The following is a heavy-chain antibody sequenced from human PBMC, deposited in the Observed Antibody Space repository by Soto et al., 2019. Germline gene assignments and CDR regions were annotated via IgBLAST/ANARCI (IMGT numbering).Heavy chain of an antibody. D-gene: IGHD6-19*01. CDR1: GYSFTNYG. Sequence: QDQLLQSGAEVKKPGASVTVSCKASGYSFTNYGITWVRQAPGQGLEWMGWISAFNGNTHYAQKLQGRVTMTTDASTSTAYMELRSLRSDDTAVYYCARDRGVAPPVAGNTHYYYYMDVWGIGTTVTVSS. CDR3: ARDRGVAPPVAGNTHYYYYMDV. CDR2: ISAFNGNT. J-gene: IGHJ6*03. V-gene: IGHV1-18*01.